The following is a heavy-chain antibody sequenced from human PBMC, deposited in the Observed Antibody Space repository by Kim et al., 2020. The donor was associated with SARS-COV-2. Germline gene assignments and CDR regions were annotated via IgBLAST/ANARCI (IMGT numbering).Heavy chain of an antibody. D-gene: IGHD6-19*01. CDR2: ISYDGSNK. J-gene: IGHJ4*02. CDR3: AKDPGIAVAGTNY. V-gene: IGHV3-30*18. Sequence: GGSLRLSCAASGFTFSSYGMHWVRQAPGKGLEWVAVISYDGSNKYYADSVKGRFTISRDNSKNTLYLQMNSLRAEDTAVYYCAKDPGIAVAGTNYWGQGTLVIVSS. CDR1: GFTFSSYG.